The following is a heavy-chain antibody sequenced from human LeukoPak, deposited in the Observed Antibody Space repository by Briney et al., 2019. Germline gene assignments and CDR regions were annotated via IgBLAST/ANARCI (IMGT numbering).Heavy chain of an antibody. J-gene: IGHJ4*02. CDR1: GFTFSSYG. D-gene: IGHD2-2*01. V-gene: IGHV3-30*02. Sequence: GGSLRLSCAASGFTFSSYGMHWVRQAPGKGLEWVAFIRYDGSNKYYADSVKGRFTISRDNSKNTLYLQMNSLRAEDTAVYYCAKDRFPSGVVVPAAPFDYWGQGTLVTVSS. CDR2: IRYDGSNK. CDR3: AKDRFPSGVVVPAAPFDY.